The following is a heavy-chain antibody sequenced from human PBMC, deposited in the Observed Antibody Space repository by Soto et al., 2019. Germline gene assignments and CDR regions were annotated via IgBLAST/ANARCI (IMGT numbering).Heavy chain of an antibody. J-gene: IGHJ4*02. CDR3: ARDLYQPLLSTRWSLLGGLDY. Sequence: QVQLVESGGGVVQPGRSLRLSCAASGFTFSSYAMHWVRQAPGKGLEWVAVISDDGSNKYYADSVKGRFTISRDNSKNTLYLQMNSLRAEDTAVYYCARDLYQPLLSTRWSLLGGLDYWGQGTLVTVSS. CDR1: GFTFSSYA. D-gene: IGHD2-21*02. CDR2: ISDDGSNK. V-gene: IGHV3-30-3*01.